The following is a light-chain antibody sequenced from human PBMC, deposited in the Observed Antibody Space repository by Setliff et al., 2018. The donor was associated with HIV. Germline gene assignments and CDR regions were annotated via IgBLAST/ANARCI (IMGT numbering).Light chain of an antibody. J-gene: IGLJ2*01. CDR3: NSYTSSSVV. V-gene: IGLV2-14*03. CDR1: SSDVGGYNY. CDR2: DVS. Sequence: QSVLTQPASVSGSPGQSITISCTGTSSDVGGYNYVSWYQQHPGKAPKLMIYDVSHRPSGVSNRFSGSKSGNTASLTISGLQAEDEADYYCNSYTSSSVVFGGGTQLTVL.